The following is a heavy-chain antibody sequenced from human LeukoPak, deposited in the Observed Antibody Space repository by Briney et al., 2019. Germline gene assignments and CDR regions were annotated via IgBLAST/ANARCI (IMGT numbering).Heavy chain of an antibody. J-gene: IGHJ4*02. CDR2: IYHSGST. D-gene: IGHD7-27*01. CDR1: GGSISSSNW. Sequence: SETLSLTCAVSGGSISSSNWWSWVRQPPGKGLEWIGEIYHSGSTNYNPSLKSRVTISVDKSKNQFSLKLSSVTAADTAVYYCARQRANWGPYFDYWGQGTLVTVSS. V-gene: IGHV4-4*02. CDR3: ARQRANWGPYFDY.